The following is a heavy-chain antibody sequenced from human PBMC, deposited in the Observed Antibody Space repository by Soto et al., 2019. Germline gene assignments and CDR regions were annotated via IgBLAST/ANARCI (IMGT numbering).Heavy chain of an antibody. D-gene: IGHD5-12*01. J-gene: IGHJ6*02. Sequence: ASVKVSCKASGGTLSSYAISWVRQAPGQGLEWMGGIIPIFGTANYAQKFQGRVTITADKSTSTAYMELSSLRSEDTAVYYRAGHFLSLWLRSVYYYYGMDVWGQGTTVTRLL. V-gene: IGHV1-69*06. CDR2: IIPIFGTA. CDR3: AGHFLSLWLRSVYYYYGMDV. CDR1: GGTLSSYA.